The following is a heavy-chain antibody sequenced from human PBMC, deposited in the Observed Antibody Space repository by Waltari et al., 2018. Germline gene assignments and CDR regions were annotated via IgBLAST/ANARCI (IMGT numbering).Heavy chain of an antibody. CDR2: ISSSSSYI. V-gene: IGHV3-21*01. CDR3: ARDRGTGAFDI. D-gene: IGHD1-1*01. J-gene: IGHJ3*02. Sequence: EVQLVESGGGLVKPGGSLRLSCAASGFTFRSYSMNWVRQAPGKGLEWVSSISSSSSYIYYADSVKGRFTISRDNAKNSLYLQMNSLRAEDTAVYYCARDRGTGAFDIWGQGTMVTVSS. CDR1: GFTFRSYS.